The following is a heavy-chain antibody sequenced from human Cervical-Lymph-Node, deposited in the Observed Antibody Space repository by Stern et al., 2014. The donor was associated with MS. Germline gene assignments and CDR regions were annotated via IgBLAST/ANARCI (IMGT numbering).Heavy chain of an antibody. CDR1: GFSFSDYG. D-gene: IGHD3-22*01. Sequence: VQLVESGGGVVQPGRSLRLSCAASGFSFSDYGMHWVRQAPGKGLEWVAVTSFDGSKEYYADSVKGRFTISRDDFKNTLYLQMNNLRAEDTAVYYCAKDSGMIVVLTYYFDYWGQGTLVTVSP. CDR2: TSFDGSKE. V-gene: IGHV3-30*18. J-gene: IGHJ4*02. CDR3: AKDSGMIVVLTYYFDY.